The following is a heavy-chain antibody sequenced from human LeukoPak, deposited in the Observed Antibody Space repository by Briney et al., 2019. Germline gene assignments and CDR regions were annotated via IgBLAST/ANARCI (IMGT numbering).Heavy chain of an antibody. CDR3: AKDLRFLEWGPFDY. V-gene: IGHV3-30*02. D-gene: IGHD3-3*01. CDR1: GFTFSSYG. CDR2: IRYDGSNK. Sequence: GGSLRLSCAASGFTFSSYGMHWVRQAPSKGLEWVAFIRYDGSNKYYADSVKGRFTISRDNSKNTLYLQMNSLRAEDTAVSYCAKDLRFLEWGPFDYWGQGTLVTVSS. J-gene: IGHJ4*02.